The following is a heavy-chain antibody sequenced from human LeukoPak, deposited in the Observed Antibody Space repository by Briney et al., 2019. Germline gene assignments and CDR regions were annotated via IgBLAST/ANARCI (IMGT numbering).Heavy chain of an antibody. V-gene: IGHV3-23*01. J-gene: IGHJ4*02. CDR2: ISGSGGST. Sequence: GGSLRLSCAASGFTFSSYAMSWVRQAPGKGLEWVSAISGSGGSTYYADSVKGRFTISRDNSKNTLYLQMNSLRAEDTAVYYCAKTPFPWWELQIYFDYWGQGTLVTVSS. CDR1: GFTFSSYA. CDR3: AKTPFPWWELQIYFDY. D-gene: IGHD1-26*01.